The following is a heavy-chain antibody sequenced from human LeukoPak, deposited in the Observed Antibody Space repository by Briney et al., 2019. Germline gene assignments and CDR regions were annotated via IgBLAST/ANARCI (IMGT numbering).Heavy chain of an antibody. CDR1: GFTFSSYG. V-gene: IGHV4-59*04. CDR3: ATGGYYLYYFDY. Sequence: GSLRLSCAASGFTFSSYGMSWVRQPPGKGLEWIGSIYYSGSTYYNPSLNSRVTISIDTSKNQFSLKLSSVTAADTAVYYCATGGYYLYYFDYWGQGTLVTVSS. CDR2: IYYSGST. J-gene: IGHJ4*02. D-gene: IGHD2/OR15-2a*01.